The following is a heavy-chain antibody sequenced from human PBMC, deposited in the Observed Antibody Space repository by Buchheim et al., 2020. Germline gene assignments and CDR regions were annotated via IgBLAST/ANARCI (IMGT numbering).Heavy chain of an antibody. Sequence: QVRLQESGPGLVKPSGTLSLTCDVSGGAISTTTWWNWVRQTPEKGLEWIGEINHSGSTNYNPSLESRVTISVAKSKNQFSLKLTSVTAADTAVYYCARAPSSVYYSMDYWGQGTL. CDR3: ARAPSSVYYSMDY. CDR2: INHSGST. V-gene: IGHV4-4*02. D-gene: IGHD3-22*01. CDR1: GGAISTTTW. J-gene: IGHJ4*02.